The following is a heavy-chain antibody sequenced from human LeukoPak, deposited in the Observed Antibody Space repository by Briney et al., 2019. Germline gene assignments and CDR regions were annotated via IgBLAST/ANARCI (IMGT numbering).Heavy chain of an antibody. CDR3: VRDQFFSFDY. V-gene: IGHV3-48*02. CDR1: GFTFSTYS. Sequence: GGSLRLSCGASGFTFSTYSINWVRQAPGKGLEWVSYISGTSHLIYYADSVKGRFTISRDNAKNSLYLQMSSLRDGDTAVYYCVRDQFFSFDYWGQGTLVTVSS. D-gene: IGHD3-3*01. J-gene: IGHJ4*02. CDR2: ISGTSHLI.